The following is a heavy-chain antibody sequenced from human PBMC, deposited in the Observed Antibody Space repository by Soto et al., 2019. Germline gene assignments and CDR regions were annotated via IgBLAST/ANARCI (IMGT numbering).Heavy chain of an antibody. J-gene: IGHJ6*02. CDR1: GYTFTSYG. D-gene: IGHD3-16*01. CDR3: ARGIGGYFGVDYYYGMDV. V-gene: IGHV1-18*01. Sequence: QVQLVQSGAEVKKPGASVKVSCKASGYTFTSYGISWVRQAPGQGLEWMGWISPYNGNTNYEQKRQCRVTMTTDTSTRTAYMELRSLRSDDTAVYYCARGIGGYFGVDYYYGMDVWGQGTTVTVSS. CDR2: ISPYNGNT.